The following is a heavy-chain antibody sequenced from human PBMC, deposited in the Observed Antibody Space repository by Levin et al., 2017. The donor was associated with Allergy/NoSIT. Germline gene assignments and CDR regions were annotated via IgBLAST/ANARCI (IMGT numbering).Heavy chain of an antibody. J-gene: IGHJ3*01. CDR1: GLNFNKAW. D-gene: IGHD6-19*01. CDR3: TTMAHSSAWFGDTLDF. Sequence: PSETLSLTCAVSGLNFNKAWMNWVRQAPGKGLEWVGRIKSHAVGGAPDYAAPIKGRFTISRDDANKTVYLQMNSLKTEDTAVYYCTTMAHSSAWFGDTLDFWGQGTMVTVSS. V-gene: IGHV3-15*07. CDR2: IKSHAVGGAP.